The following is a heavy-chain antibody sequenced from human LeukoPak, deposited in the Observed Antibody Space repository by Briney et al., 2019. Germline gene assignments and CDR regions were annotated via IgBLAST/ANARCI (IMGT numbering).Heavy chain of an antibody. D-gene: IGHD3-16*02. Sequence: ASVKVSCKASGYTFTSYAMHWVRQAPGQRLEWMGWINAGNGNTKYSQKFQGRVTITRDTSASTAYMELSSLRSEDTAVYYCAREDHIDYVWGSYRYAPYYYYGMGVWGQGTTVTVSS. CDR2: INAGNGNT. CDR3: AREDHIDYVWGSYRYAPYYYYGMGV. V-gene: IGHV1-3*01. CDR1: GYTFTSYA. J-gene: IGHJ6*02.